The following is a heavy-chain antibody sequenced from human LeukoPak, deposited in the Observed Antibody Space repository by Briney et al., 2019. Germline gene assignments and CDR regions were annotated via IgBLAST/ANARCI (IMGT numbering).Heavy chain of an antibody. J-gene: IGHJ3*02. CDR2: IYYSGST. CDR3: ARDDSSGWIIILDAFDI. Sequence: SETLSLTCTVSGGSISSSSYYWGWIRQPPGKGLEWIGSIYYSGSTYYNPSLKSRVTIPVDTSKNQFSLKLSSVTAADTAVYYCARDDSSGWIIILDAFDIWGQGTMVTVSS. CDR1: GGSISSSSYY. V-gene: IGHV4-39*02. D-gene: IGHD6-19*01.